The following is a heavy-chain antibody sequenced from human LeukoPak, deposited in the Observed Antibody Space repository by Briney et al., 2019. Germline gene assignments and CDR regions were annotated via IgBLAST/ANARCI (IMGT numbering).Heavy chain of an antibody. CDR2: IWYDGSNK. CDR3: ARVPPYYYDSSGYPRLYYGMDV. Sequence: GGSLRLSCAASGFTFSSYGMHWVRQAPGKGLEWVAVIWYDGSNKYYADSVKGRFTISRDNSKNTLYLQMNSLRAEDTAVYYCARVPPYYYDSSGYPRLYYGMDVWGRGTTVTVSS. J-gene: IGHJ6*02. V-gene: IGHV3-33*01. CDR1: GFTFSSYG. D-gene: IGHD3-22*01.